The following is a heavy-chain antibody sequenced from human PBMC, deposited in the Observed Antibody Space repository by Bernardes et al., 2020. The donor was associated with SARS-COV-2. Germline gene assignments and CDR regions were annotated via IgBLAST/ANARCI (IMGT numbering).Heavy chain of an antibody. D-gene: IGHD4-17*01. J-gene: IGHJ4*02. V-gene: IGHV3-74*01. CDR1: GFTFSDYW. CDR3: ARDRYGANDY. CDR2: INNDGTTT. Sequence: GGSLRLSCAASGFTFSDYWMHWVRQAPGKGLEWVSRINNDGTTTPCADSVKGRFTISRDNSKNTLYLQMNSLRAEDTAVYFCARDRYGANDYWGQGTLVTVS.